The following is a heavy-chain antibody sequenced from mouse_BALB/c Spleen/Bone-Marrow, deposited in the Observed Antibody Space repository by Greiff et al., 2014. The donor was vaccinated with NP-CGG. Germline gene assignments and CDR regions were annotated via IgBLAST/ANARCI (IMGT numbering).Heavy chain of an antibody. D-gene: IGHD2-3*01. CDR3: ARGGYYVPSYFDY. V-gene: IGHV5-17*02. CDR2: ISRGSSTL. J-gene: IGHJ2*01. Sequence: EVKVVESGGGLVQPGGSRKLSCAASGFTFSSFGMHWVRQAPEKGLEWVAYISRGSSTLYYADTVKGRFTISRDNPKNTLFLQMTSLRSEDTAMYYCARGGYYVPSYFDYWGQGTTLTVSS. CDR1: GFTFSSFG.